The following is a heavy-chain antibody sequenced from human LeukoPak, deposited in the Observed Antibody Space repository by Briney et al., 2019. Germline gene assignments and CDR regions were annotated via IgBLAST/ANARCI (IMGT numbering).Heavy chain of an antibody. CDR3: ASSRGDYPFDY. D-gene: IGHD2-21*02. V-gene: IGHV3-30*03. CDR1: GFTFSNSG. J-gene: IGHJ4*02. Sequence: GTSLRLSCAASGFTFSNSGMHWVRQAPGKGLEWVAVISYDGSNKYYADSVKGRFTISRDNSKNTLYLQMNSLRAEDTAVYYCASSRGDYPFDYWGQGTLVTVSS. CDR2: ISYDGSNK.